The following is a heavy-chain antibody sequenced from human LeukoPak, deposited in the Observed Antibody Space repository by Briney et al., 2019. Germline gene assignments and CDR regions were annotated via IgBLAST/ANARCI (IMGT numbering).Heavy chain of an antibody. V-gene: IGHV1-2*06. CDR2: INPNSGGT. D-gene: IGHD6-6*01. J-gene: IGHJ3*02. CDR3: ASLASSLYDAFDI. Sequence: ASVKVSCKASGYTFTGYYMHWVRQAPGQGLEWMGRINPNSGGTNYAQKFQGRVTMTRDTSISTAYMELSRLRSDDTAVYYCASLASSLYDAFDIWGQGTMVTVSS. CDR1: GYTFTGYY.